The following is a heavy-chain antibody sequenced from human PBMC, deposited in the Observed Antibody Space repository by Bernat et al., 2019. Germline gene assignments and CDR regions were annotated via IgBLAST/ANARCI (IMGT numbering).Heavy chain of an antibody. CDR2: ISESGGNT. CDR1: GFTFNSHA. D-gene: IGHD1-1*01. J-gene: IGHJ5*01. CDR3: AKEGGNGWFPTRNGFDS. V-gene: IGHV3-23*01. Sequence: EVQLLESGGGLVQPGRSLRLSCAASGFTFNSHAMSWVRRAPGRGLEWVSTISESGGNTYYADSVKGRFTISRDNSKNTVYLQMNSLRDEDTAVYLCAKEGGNGWFPTRNGFDSWGHGTVITVSS.